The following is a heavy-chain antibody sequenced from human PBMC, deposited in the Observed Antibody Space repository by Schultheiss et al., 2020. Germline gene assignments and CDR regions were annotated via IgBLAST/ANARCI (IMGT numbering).Heavy chain of an antibody. CDR1: GFTFSNAW. J-gene: IGHJ6*02. CDR3: TTETYYDFWSGYYPTYYYYYGMDV. CDR2: IKSKTDGGTT. Sequence: GGSLRLSCAASGFTFSNAWMSWVRQAPGKGLEWVGRIKSKTDGGTTDYAAPVKGRFTISRDDSKNTLYLQMNSLKTEDTAVYYCTTETYYDFWSGYYPTYYYYYGMDVWGQGTTVTVSS. V-gene: IGHV3-15*01. D-gene: IGHD3-3*01.